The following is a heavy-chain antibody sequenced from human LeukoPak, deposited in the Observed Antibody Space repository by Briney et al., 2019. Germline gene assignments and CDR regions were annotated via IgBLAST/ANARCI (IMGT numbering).Heavy chain of an antibody. D-gene: IGHD3-22*01. CDR3: AREYYYDSSGYYIYYTDY. CDR2: IYSGGST. CDR1: GFTVSSNY. Sequence: GGSLRLSCAASGFTVSSNYMSWVRQAPGKGLEWVSVIYSGGSTYYADSVKGRFTISRDKSKNTVYLQMNSPRVEDTAVYYCAREYYYDSSGYYIYYTDYWGQGTLVTVSS. J-gene: IGHJ4*02. V-gene: IGHV3-66*01.